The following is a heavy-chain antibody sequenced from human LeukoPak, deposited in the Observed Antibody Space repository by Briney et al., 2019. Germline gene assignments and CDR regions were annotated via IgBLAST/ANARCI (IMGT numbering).Heavy chain of an antibody. D-gene: IGHD3-10*01. CDR3: AKGMGYDYGSGSHYYMAV. J-gene: IGHJ6*03. CDR1: GGTFSSYA. CDR2: IIPILGIA. Sequence: ASVKVSCKASGGTFSSYAISWVRQAPGQGLEWMGGIIPILGIANYAQKFQGRVTITADKSTSTAYMELSSLRSEDTAVYYCAKGMGYDYGSGSHYYMAVWGKGTTVTVSS. V-gene: IGHV1-69*10.